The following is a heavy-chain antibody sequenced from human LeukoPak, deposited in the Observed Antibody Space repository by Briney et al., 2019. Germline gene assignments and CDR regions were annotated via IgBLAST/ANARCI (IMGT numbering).Heavy chain of an antibody. CDR2: IYYSGST. Sequence: SETLSLTCTVSGGSISSYYWSWIRQPPGKGLEWIGYIYYSGSTNYNPSLKSRVTISVDTSKNQFSLKLSSVTAADTAVYYCARGGASGYYYYYMDVWGKGTTVTVSS. J-gene: IGHJ6*03. D-gene: IGHD6-19*01. CDR3: ARGGASGYYYYYMDV. V-gene: IGHV4-59*01. CDR1: GGSISSYY.